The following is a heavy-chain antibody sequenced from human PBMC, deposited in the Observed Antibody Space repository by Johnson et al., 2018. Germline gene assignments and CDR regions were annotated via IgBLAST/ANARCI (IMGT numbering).Heavy chain of an antibody. V-gene: IGHV1-69*12. CDR1: GGTFSSYA. J-gene: IGHJ6*02. CDR3: ARDTAAQHDFWRSEGGMDV. CDR2: IIPIFGTA. Sequence: QVQLVQSGAEVKKPGSSVKVSCKASGGTFSSYAISWVRQAPGQGLEWMGGIIPIFGTANYAQKFQGRVTITADEPTSTAYMELSSLRSEDTAVYYCARDTAAQHDFWRSEGGMDVWGQGTTVTGSS. D-gene: IGHD3-3*01.